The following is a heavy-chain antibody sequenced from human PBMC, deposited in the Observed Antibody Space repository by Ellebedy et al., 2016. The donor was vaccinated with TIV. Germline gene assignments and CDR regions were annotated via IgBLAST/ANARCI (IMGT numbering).Heavy chain of an antibody. D-gene: IGHD1-26*01. CDR2: FDPEDGET. Sequence: AASVKVSCKASGYTFTSYYMHWVRQAPGKGLEWMGGFDPEDGETIYAQKFQGRVTMTEDTSTDTAYMELSSLRSEDTAVYYCATEDPRVGAADYWGQGTLVTVSS. V-gene: IGHV1-24*01. CDR1: GYTFTSYY. CDR3: ATEDPRVGAADY. J-gene: IGHJ4*02.